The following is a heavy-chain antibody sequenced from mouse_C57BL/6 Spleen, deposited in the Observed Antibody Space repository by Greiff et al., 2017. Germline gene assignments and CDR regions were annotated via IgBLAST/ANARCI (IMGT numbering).Heavy chain of an antibody. J-gene: IGHJ3*01. D-gene: IGHD1-1*01. Sequence: QVQLQQSGAELMKPGASVKLSCKATGYTFTGYWIEWVKQRPGHGLEWIGEILPGSGSTNYNVKFKGKATFTADTSTNTAYMQLSSLTTEDSAIYYCARFYGIKFAYWGQGPLVTVAA. CDR3: ARFYGIKFAY. CDR2: ILPGSGST. V-gene: IGHV1-9*01. CDR1: GYTFTGYW.